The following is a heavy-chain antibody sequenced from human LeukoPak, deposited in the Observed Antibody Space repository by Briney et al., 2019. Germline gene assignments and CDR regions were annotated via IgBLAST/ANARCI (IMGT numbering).Heavy chain of an antibody. CDR2: ISSSSSTI. CDR3: AKPYSYGST. CDR1: GFTFSSYS. J-gene: IGHJ5*02. V-gene: IGHV3-48*01. D-gene: IGHD5-18*01. Sequence: GGSLRLSCAASGFTFSSYSMNWVRQAPGKGLEWVSYISSSSSTIYYADSVKGRFTISRDNSKNTLYLQMNSLRAEDTAVYYCAKPYSYGSTWGQGTLVTASS.